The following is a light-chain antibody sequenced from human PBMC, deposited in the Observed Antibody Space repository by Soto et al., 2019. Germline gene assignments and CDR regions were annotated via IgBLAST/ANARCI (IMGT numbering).Light chain of an antibody. CDR2: GAS. CDR3: QQYNDWPLT. J-gene: IGKJ4*02. Sequence: KVMTQSPAALSVSPGERATLSCRASQSVNSNLAWYQQKPGQAPRLLLYGASTRATGIPARFSGSASGTEFTLTISSLQSEDSAVYYCQQYNDWPLTFGGGTKVDIK. CDR1: QSVNSN. V-gene: IGKV3-15*01.